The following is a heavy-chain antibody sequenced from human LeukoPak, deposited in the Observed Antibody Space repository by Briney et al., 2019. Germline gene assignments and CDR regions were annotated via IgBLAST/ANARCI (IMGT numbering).Heavy chain of an antibody. D-gene: IGHD3-22*01. V-gene: IGHV3-9*01. CDR3: ARDRYEYDSSTYFGCYA. J-gene: IGHJ5*02. CDR2: ISWNSGSI. Sequence: GGSLRLSCAASGFTFDDYAMHWVRQAPGKGLEWVSGISWNSGSISYADSVKGRFTISRDNAKNSLYLQMNSLRAEDTAVYYCARDRYEYDSSTYFGCYAWGLGTLVTVSS. CDR1: GFTFDDYA.